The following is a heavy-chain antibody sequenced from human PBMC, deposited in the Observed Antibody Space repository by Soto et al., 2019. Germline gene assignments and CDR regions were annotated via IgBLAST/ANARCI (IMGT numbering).Heavy chain of an antibody. Sequence: ASVKVSCKASGGTFSSYTISWVRQAPGQGLEWMGRIIPILGIANYARKFQGRVTITADKSTSTAYMELSSLRSEDTAVYYCARVHHSSGWYAVDYWGQGTLVNLSS. CDR2: IIPILGIA. D-gene: IGHD6-19*01. V-gene: IGHV1-69*02. CDR1: GGTFSSYT. J-gene: IGHJ4*02. CDR3: ARVHHSSGWYAVDY.